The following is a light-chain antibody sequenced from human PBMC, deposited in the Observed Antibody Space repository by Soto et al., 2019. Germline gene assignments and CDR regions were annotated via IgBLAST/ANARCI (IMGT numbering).Light chain of an antibody. CDR3: QQYNDWPPIT. CDR1: LSVSSSY. Sequence: EIVLTQSPGTLSLSPGERATLSCRASLSVSSSYLAWYQQKPGQAPRLLIFGASTRATGIPARFSGSGSGTEFTLTISSLQSEDFAVYYCQQYNDWPPITFGQGTRLEIK. CDR2: GAS. V-gene: IGKV3-15*01. J-gene: IGKJ5*01.